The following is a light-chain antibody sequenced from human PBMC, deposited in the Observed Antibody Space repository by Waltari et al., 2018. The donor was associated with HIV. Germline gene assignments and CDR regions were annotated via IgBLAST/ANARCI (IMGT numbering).Light chain of an antibody. CDR1: SSDISTYNF. CDR3: SAYTTSNTLV. Sequence: QSALTQPASVSGSPGQAITISCSGTSSDISTYNFASWYQKHPDKAPKLVIYDVDTRPSGGPRRCSGAKSGDTASLTISAIQADDEADYFRSAYTTSNTLVCGRGTKVSVL. J-gene: IGLJ3*02. V-gene: IGLV2-14*03. CDR2: DVD.